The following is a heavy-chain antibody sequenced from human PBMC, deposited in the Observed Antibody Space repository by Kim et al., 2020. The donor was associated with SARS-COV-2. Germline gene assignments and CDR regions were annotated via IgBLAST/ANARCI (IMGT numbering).Heavy chain of an antibody. V-gene: IGHV3-48*04. CDR1: GFTFSTYG. CDR3: AREPGRVRGVVGVDY. D-gene: IGHD3-10*01. Sequence: GGSLRLSCAASGFTFSTYGMSWFRQAPGKGLEWVSYISSSSSAIYYAASAKGRFTISRDNAKNSLYLQVNSLRAEDTAVYYCAREPGRVRGVVGVDYWGQGTLLTVSS. CDR2: ISSSSSAI. J-gene: IGHJ4*02.